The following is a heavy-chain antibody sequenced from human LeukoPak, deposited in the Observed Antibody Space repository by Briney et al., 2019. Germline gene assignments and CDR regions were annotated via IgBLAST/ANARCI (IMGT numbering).Heavy chain of an antibody. CDR2: INHSGST. CDR3: ARRTTGGYFGLGLRFDP. Sequence: SETLSLTCAVYGGSFSGYYWSWIRQPPGKGLEWIGEINHSGSTNYNPSLKSRVTISVDTSKNQFSLKLSSVTAADTAVYYCARRTTGGYFGLGLRFDPWGQGTLVTVSS. CDR1: GGSFSGYY. D-gene: IGHD3-9*01. V-gene: IGHV4-34*01. J-gene: IGHJ5*02.